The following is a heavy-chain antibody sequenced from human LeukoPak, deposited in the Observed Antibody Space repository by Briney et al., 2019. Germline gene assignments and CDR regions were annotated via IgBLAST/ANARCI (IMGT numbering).Heavy chain of an antibody. V-gene: IGHV3-33*01. Sequence: GGSLRLSCAASGFTFSSYGMHWVRQAPGKGLEWVAVIWYDGSNKYYADSVKGRFTISRDNSKNTLYLQMKSLRAEDTAVYYCARDQWGQYCDYWGQGPLVTVSS. J-gene: IGHJ4*02. CDR1: GFTFSSYG. D-gene: IGHD1-26*01. CDR3: ARDQWGQYCDY. CDR2: IWYDGSNK.